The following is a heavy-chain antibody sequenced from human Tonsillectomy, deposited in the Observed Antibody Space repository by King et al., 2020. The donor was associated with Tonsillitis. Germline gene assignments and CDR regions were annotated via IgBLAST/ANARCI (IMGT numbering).Heavy chain of an antibody. Sequence: VQLQESGPGLVKPSETLSLTCTVSGGSISSYYWNWIRQPAGKGLEWIGRIYTSGSTNYNPSLKSRVTMSVDTSRIQFSLNLISVTAADTAVYYCARGSGNSYGPPHFYFDYWGQGTLVTVSS. CDR3: ARGSGNSYGPPHFYFDY. V-gene: IGHV4-4*07. CDR1: GGSISSYY. CDR2: IYTSGST. J-gene: IGHJ4*02. D-gene: IGHD5-18*01.